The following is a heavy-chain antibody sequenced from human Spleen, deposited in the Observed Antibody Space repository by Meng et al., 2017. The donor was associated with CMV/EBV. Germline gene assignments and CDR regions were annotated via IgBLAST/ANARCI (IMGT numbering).Heavy chain of an antibody. CDR1: GYRFTSYG. J-gene: IGHJ6*02. CDR2: ITTYNGDT. D-gene: IGHD3-22*01. CDR3: ARGYYASGGYYNYYHGLDV. Sequence: ASVKVSCKASGYRFTSYGLSWVRRAPGQGLEWMGWITTYNGDTRYAQKFQGRVSKTTDTSTGTAYMELRSLRSDDTAMYYCARGYYASGGYYNYYHGLDVWGQGTTVTVSS. V-gene: IGHV1-18*01.